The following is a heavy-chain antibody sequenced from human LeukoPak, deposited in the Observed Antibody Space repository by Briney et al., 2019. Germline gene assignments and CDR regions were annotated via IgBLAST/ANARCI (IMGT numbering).Heavy chain of an antibody. CDR3: ARVRYSSSSGYYYYYYMDV. V-gene: IGHV1-69*13. D-gene: IGHD6-6*01. J-gene: IGHJ6*03. CDR1: GYTFTSYG. Sequence: SVKVSCKASGYTFTSYGISWVRQAPGQGLEWMGGIIPIFGTANYAQKFQGRVTITADESTSTAYMELSSLRSEDTAVYYCARVRYSSSSGYYYYYYMDVWGKGTTVTVSS. CDR2: IIPIFGTA.